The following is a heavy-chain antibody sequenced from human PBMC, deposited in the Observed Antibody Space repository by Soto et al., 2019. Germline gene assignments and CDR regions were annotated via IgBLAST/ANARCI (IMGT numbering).Heavy chain of an antibody. CDR3: AHRAYFDSGKQFDY. CDR2: IYWDEEK. V-gene: IGHV2-5*02. Sequence: QITLKESGPTLVKPTQPLTLTCTFSGFSLSTSGVGVGWIRQPPGKALEWLAFIYWDEEKRYSPTLKPRLTHTKDPSKNQVVLTMTNVDPVDTATYCCAHRAYFDSGKQFDYWGQGTLVSVSS. J-gene: IGHJ4*02. CDR1: GFSLSTSGVG. D-gene: IGHD3-10*01.